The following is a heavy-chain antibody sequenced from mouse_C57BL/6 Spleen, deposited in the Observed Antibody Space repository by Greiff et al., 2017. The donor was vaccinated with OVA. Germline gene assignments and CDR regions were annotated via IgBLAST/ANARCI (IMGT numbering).Heavy chain of an antibody. D-gene: IGHD1-1*01. CDR2: IWSDGST. Sequence: VQVVESGPGLVAPSQSLSITCTVSGFSLTSYGVHWVRQPPGKGLEWLVVIWSDGSTTYNSALKSRLSISKDNSKSQVFLKMNSLQTDDTAMYYCARHGGYYGYYAMDYWGQGTSVTVSS. CDR3: ARHGGYYGYYAMDY. CDR1: GFSLTSYG. J-gene: IGHJ4*01. V-gene: IGHV2-6-1*01.